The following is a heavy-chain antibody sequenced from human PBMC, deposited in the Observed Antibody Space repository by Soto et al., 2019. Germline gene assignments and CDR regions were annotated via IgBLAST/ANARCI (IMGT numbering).Heavy chain of an antibody. CDR2: VNPIVGTS. D-gene: IGHD3-10*01. CDR3: ATSYGSGTTHIDY. CDR1: GGTFSSYT. V-gene: IGHV1-69*08. J-gene: IGHJ4*02. Sequence: QVQLVQSGAEVKKPGSSVKVSCTASGGTFSSYTINWVRQAPGQRLEWVGRVNPIVGTSSSASKFQGRVTMTAEKSTSKAYLDLASLKSDYTAVYCRATSYGSGTTHIDYWAPGTLVT.